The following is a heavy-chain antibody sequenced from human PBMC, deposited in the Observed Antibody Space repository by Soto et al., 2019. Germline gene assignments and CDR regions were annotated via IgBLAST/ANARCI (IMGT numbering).Heavy chain of an antibody. V-gene: IGHV3-48*01. CDR3: ARGHDFWSGYYLDY. CDR2: ISSSSSTI. J-gene: IGHJ4*02. D-gene: IGHD3-3*01. Sequence: PGGPLRLSCAASGFTFSSYSMNWVRQAPGKGLEWVSYISSSSSTIYYADSVKGRFTISRDNAKNSLYLQMNSLRAEDTAVYYCARGHDFWSGYYLDYWGQGTLVTVSS. CDR1: GFTFSSYS.